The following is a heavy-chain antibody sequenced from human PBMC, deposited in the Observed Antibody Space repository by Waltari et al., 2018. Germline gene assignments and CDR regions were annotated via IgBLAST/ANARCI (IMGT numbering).Heavy chain of an antibody. CDR3: ARDLRSIPYPNWFDP. D-gene: IGHD2-21*01. V-gene: IGHV4-4*07. CDR1: GGSISSYY. CDR2: IYTSGST. Sequence: QVQLQESGPGLVKPSETLSLTCTVSGGSISSYYWSWIRQPAGKGLEWIGRIYTSGSTNYNPSLKSRVTMSVDTSKNQFSLKLSSVTAADTAVYYCARDLRSIPYPNWFDPWGQGTLVIVSS. J-gene: IGHJ5*02.